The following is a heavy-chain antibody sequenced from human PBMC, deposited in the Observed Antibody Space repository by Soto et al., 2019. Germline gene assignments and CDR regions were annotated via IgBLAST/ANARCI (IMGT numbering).Heavy chain of an antibody. J-gene: IGHJ6*02. D-gene: IGHD6-19*01. CDR3: TTTSSSGWYLSYYYYGMDV. Sequence: GGSLRLSCAASGFTFSNAWMNWVRQAPGKGLEWVGRIKSKTDGGTTDYAAPVKGRFTISRDDSKNTLYLQMNSLKTEDTAVYYCTTTSSSGWYLSYYYYGMDVWGQGTTVTVSS. CDR2: IKSKTDGGTT. CDR1: GFTFSNAW. V-gene: IGHV3-15*07.